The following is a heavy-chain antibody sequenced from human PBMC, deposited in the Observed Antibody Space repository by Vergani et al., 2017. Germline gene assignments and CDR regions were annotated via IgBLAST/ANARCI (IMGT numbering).Heavy chain of an antibody. D-gene: IGHD6-13*01. CDR2: IKQDGSEK. J-gene: IGHJ4*02. V-gene: IGHV3-7*01. Sequence: EVQLVESGGGLVQPGGSLRLSCAASGFTFSSYWMSWVRQAPGKGLEWVANIKQDGSEKYYVDSVKGRFTISRDNAKNSLYLQMNSLRAEDTAVYYCARGPHSSSSYVDYWGQGTLVTVSS. CDR1: GFTFSSYW. CDR3: ARGPHSSSSYVDY.